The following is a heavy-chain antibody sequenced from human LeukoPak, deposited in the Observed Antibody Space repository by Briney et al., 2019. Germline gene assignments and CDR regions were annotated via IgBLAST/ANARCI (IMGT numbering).Heavy chain of an antibody. J-gene: IGHJ4*02. CDR1: GGSISSSGYY. Sequence: SETLSLTCTVSGGSISSSGYYWGWIRQPPGRGLEWIGSIYYSGSTYYNPSLKSRVTISVDTSKNQFSLKLSSVTAADTAVYYCARIDYYDSRDFARWGQGTLVTVSS. V-gene: IGHV4-39*07. D-gene: IGHD3-22*01. CDR2: IYYSGST. CDR3: ARIDYYDSRDFAR.